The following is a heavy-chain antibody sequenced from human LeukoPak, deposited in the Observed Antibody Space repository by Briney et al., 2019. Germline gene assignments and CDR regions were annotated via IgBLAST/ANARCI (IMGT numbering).Heavy chain of an antibody. CDR2: VSGGRGPSIF. CDR1: GFTFSHYA. J-gene: IGHJ5*02. CDR3: AHGGGSQFHA. D-gene: IGHD5-24*01. V-gene: IGHV3-23*01. Sequence: GGPLRLSCAASGFTFSHYAMSWVRQAPGKGLEWVSTVSGGRGPSIFYYADSVKGRFTISRDNFKNTIYLQMNSLRADDTAIYHCAHGGGSQFHAWGQGTLVLVSS.